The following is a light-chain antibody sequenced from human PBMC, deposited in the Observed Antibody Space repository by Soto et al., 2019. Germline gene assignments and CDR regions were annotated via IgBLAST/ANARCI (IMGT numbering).Light chain of an antibody. V-gene: IGKV3-20*01. J-gene: IGKJ1*01. CDR2: GAS. CDR3: QQYNNWPPRT. Sequence: EIVLMQSPGTLSLSPGERATLSCRASQSVSNNYLTWYQQKPGQAPRLLIYGASNRATGIPDRFSGSGSGTDFTLTISSLQSEDFAVYYCQQYNNWPPRTFGQGTKVDIK. CDR1: QSVSNNY.